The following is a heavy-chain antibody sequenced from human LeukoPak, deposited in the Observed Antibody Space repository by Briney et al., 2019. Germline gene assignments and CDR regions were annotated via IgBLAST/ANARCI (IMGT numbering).Heavy chain of an antibody. Sequence: GGSLRLSCAASGFTFSRYGMSWVRQALGKGLEWVSVISGSGVDTYNADSVKGRFTISRDNSKHTVFPQMNSLRAEDTAVYYCARLNYDDTSYYSNYFEYWGQGTLVTVSS. V-gene: IGHV3-23*01. J-gene: IGHJ4*02. CDR2: ISGSGVDT. D-gene: IGHD3-22*01. CDR1: GFTFSRYG. CDR3: ARLNYDDTSYYSNYFEY.